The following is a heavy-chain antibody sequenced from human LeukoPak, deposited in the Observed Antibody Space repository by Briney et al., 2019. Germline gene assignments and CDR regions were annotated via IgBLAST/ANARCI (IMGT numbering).Heavy chain of an antibody. CDR3: ARLLYSSGLDY. Sequence: PSETLSLTCAVSGYSISSGYYWGWIRQPPGKGLEWIGRIYHSGSTYYNPSLKSRVTISVDTSKNQFSLKLSSVTAADTAVYYCARLLYSSGLDYWGQGTLVTVSS. D-gene: IGHD6-19*01. J-gene: IGHJ4*02. V-gene: IGHV4-38-2*01. CDR1: GYSISSGYY. CDR2: IYHSGST.